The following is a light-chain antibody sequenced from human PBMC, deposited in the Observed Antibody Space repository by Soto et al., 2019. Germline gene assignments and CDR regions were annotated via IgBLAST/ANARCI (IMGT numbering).Light chain of an antibody. V-gene: IGKV1-5*01. Sequence: IQLTQSPSSLSASVGDRVTITCRASQSITTWLAWYQQRPGKAPKLLIYDVSSLQSGVPSRFSGSGSGTEFTLTISSLQPDDFATYYCQHYTMYSPWTFGQGTKVDIK. J-gene: IGKJ1*01. CDR2: DVS. CDR3: QHYTMYSPWT. CDR1: QSITTW.